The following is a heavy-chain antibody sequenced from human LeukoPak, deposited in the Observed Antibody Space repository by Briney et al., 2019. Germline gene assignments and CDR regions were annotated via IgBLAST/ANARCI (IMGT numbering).Heavy chain of an antibody. CDR3: ARLRGGYDSADY. CDR2: IHPESGGT. V-gene: IGHV1-2*02. J-gene: IGHJ4*02. CDR1: GYKFTDYS. Sequence: ASVKVSCKASGYKFTDYSMRWVRQAPGRGPEWMRWIHPESGGTNSAPEFQGRVTMTRDTSISTVYMELSRLGSDDTAVYYCARLRGGYDSADYWGQGTLVTVSS. D-gene: IGHD5-12*01.